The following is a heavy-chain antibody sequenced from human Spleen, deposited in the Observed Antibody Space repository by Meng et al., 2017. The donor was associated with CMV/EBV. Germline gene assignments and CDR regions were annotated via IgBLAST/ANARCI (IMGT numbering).Heavy chain of an antibody. CDR2: ISSSSSYI. CDR1: GFTFSSYS. J-gene: IGHJ3*01. D-gene: IGHD5-12*01. Sequence: GGSLRLSCAASGFTFSSYSMNWVRQAPGKGLEWVSSISSSSSYIYYADSVKGRFTISRDNAKNSLYLQMNSLRVEDTALYYCARDDESGTFDAFDVWGQGTMVTVSS. V-gene: IGHV3-21*01. CDR3: ARDDESGTFDAFDV.